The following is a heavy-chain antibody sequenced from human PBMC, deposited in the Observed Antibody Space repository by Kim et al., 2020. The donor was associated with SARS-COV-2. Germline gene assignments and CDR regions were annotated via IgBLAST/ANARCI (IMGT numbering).Heavy chain of an antibody. J-gene: IGHJ5*02. Sequence: SETLSLTCTVSGGSISSGGYYWSWIRQHPGKGLEWIGYIYYSGSTYYNPPLKRRVTISVDTSKNQFSLKLSLVTAADTAVYYCARDRVHSVVWDNWFDPWGQGTLVTVSS. CDR2: IYYSGST. CDR3: ARDRVHSVVWDNWFDP. D-gene: IGHD3-16*01. CDR1: GGSISSGGYY. V-gene: IGHV4-31*03.